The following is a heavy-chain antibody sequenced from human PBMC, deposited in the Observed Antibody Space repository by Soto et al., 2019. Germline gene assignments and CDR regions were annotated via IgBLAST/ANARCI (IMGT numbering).Heavy chain of an antibody. V-gene: IGHV1-2*04. CDR3: ARAARDFWSGYLPYYYYGMDV. CDR1: GYTFTGYY. CDR2: INPNSGGT. J-gene: IGHJ6*02. D-gene: IGHD3-3*01. Sequence: GASVKVSFKASGYTFTGYYMHWVRQAPGQGLEWMGWINPNSGGTNYAQKFQGWVTMTRDTSISTAYMELSRLRSDDTAVYYCARAARDFWSGYLPYYYYGMDVWGQGTTVTVSS.